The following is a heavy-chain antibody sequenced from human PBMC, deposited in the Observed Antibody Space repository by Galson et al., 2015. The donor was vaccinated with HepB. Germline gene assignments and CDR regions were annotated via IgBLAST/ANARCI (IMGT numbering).Heavy chain of an antibody. CDR1: GGTFSSYA. Sequence: SVKVSCKASGGTFSSYAISWVRQAPGQGLEWMGGIIPIFGIANYAQKFQGRVTITADKSTSTAYMELSSLRSEDTAVYYCARVGGQWGGETNFDYWGQGTLVTVSS. D-gene: IGHD6-19*01. V-gene: IGHV1-69*10. CDR2: IIPIFGIA. J-gene: IGHJ4*02. CDR3: ARVGGQWGGETNFDY.